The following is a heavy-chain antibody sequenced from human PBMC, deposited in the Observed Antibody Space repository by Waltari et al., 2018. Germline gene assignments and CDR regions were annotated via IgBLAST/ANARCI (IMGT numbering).Heavy chain of an antibody. D-gene: IGHD6-19*01. CDR3: ARGGSGGAFDI. V-gene: IGHV4-59*01. CDR1: GGSISSYY. J-gene: IGHJ3*02. CDR2: IYYSGST. Sequence: QVQLQESGPGLVKPSETLYLTCPVSGGSISSYYWRWFRQPPGKGLEWIEYIYYSGSTNYNPSLKSRVTISVDTSKNQFSLKLSSVTAADTAVYYCARGGSGGAFDIWGQGTMVTVSS.